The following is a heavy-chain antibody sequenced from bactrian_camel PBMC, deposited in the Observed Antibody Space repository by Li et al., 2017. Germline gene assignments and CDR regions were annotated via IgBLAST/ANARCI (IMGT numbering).Heavy chain of an antibody. V-gene: IGHV3S53*01. D-gene: IGHD2*01. J-gene: IGHJ4*01. CDR2: IDNAFGA. Sequence: HVQLVESGGNSVQAGGSLRLSCTVSGYTYSSNCMGWFRQAPGKEREGVARIDNAFGARYADSVQGRFTISQDNAKNTVYLQMNSLKPDDTAVYYCAADREGHCLYLHERRNWGQGTQVTVS. CDR1: GYTYSSNC. CDR3: AADREGHCLYLHERRN.